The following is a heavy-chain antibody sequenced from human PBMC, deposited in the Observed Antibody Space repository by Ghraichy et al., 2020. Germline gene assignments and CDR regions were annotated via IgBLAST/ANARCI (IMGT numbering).Heavy chain of an antibody. D-gene: IGHD3-10*01. Sequence: GGSLRLSCAASGFTFSDYWMIWVRQAAGKGLEWVANIKQDESEKYYVDSVRGRFTISRDNAKNSLYLQMNSLRVEDTAVYYCAKTYYYGSGSADYWGQGTLVTVSS. J-gene: IGHJ4*02. CDR1: GFTFSDYW. CDR2: IKQDESEK. CDR3: AKTYYYGSGSADY. V-gene: IGHV3-7*01.